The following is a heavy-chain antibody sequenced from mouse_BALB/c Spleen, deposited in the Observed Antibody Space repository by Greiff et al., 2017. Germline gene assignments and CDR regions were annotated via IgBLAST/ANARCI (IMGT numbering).Heavy chain of an antibody. CDR2: ISSGGSYT. D-gene: IGHD2-4*01. V-gene: IGHV5-9-4*01. CDR1: GFTFSSYA. Sequence: EVKLQESGGGLVKPGGSLKLSCAASGFTFSSYAMSWVRQSPEKRLEWVAEISSGGSYTYYPDTVTGRFTISRDNAKNTLYLEMSSLRSEDTAMYYCAKTYDYVFAYWGQGTLVTVSA. J-gene: IGHJ3*01. CDR3: AKTYDYVFAY.